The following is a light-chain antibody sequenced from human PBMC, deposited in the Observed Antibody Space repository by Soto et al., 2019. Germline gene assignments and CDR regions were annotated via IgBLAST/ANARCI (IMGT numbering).Light chain of an antibody. J-gene: IGKJ4*01. CDR1: QGINSH. V-gene: IGKV1-9*01. Sequence: DVQFTHSPAFLAASVGDRVTIACRASQGINSHLAWYQQEPGKAPKLLIYAAFFLQSGVPSRFSGSASGTEFTLTISSLQPEDFATYYCQQVSGYPLSFGGGTKVDIK. CDR2: AAF. CDR3: QQVSGYPLS.